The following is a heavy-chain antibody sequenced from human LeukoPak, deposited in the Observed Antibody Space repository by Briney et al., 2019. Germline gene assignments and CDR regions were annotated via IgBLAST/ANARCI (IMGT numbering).Heavy chain of an antibody. V-gene: IGHV4-59*01. CDR2: FHYSGTT. J-gene: IGHJ4*02. CDR3: ARATAGNTYGETDS. D-gene: IGHD5-18*01. CDR1: GGSISGYY. Sequence: SETLSLTCAVSGGSISGYYWIWIRQSPGEGLEWIGHFHYSGTTDYNPSLKSRVTISLDTSRKQFSLKLSSVSAADTAVYYCARATAGNTYGETDSWGQGTLVTVSS.